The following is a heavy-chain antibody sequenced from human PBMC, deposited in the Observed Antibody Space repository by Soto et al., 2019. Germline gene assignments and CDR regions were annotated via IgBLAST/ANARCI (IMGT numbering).Heavy chain of an antibody. J-gene: IGHJ4*02. Sequence: QVQLQESGPGLVKPSETLSLTCTVSGGSISSYYWSWIRQPAGKGLEWIGRIYTSGSTNDTPSLKSRVPMSVATSKNQFSLKLSSVTAADTAVYYCAREKPKTYSIAVAGCIDYWGQGTLVTVSS. CDR2: IYTSGST. V-gene: IGHV4-4*07. D-gene: IGHD6-19*01. CDR3: AREKPKTYSIAVAGCIDY. CDR1: GGSISSYY.